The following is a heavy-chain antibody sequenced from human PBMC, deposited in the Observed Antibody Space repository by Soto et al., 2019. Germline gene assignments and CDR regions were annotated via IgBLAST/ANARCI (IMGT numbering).Heavy chain of an antibody. V-gene: IGHV2-5*01. D-gene: IGHD6-13*01. CDR3: AHRIAAPGRTLDY. CDR2: IYWNGEK. J-gene: IGHJ4*02. CDR1: GCSLRTDAVG. Sequence: QITLKESGPALVRPTQTLTLTCTVSGCSLRTDAVGVAWIRQSPGKALEWLGIIYWNGEKRYKSSLQTRLTSTRDTSKNQVVLTTTDMAPLDTATYFCAHRIAAPGRTLDYWGQGVLVTVSS.